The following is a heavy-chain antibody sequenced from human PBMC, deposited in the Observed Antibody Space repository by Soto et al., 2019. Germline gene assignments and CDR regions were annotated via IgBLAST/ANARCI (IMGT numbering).Heavy chain of an antibody. CDR2: IYPGDSDT. CDR1: GYSFTSYL. CDR3: AIVGSTIFGVVTSNYYYYGMDV. J-gene: IGHJ6*02. Sequence: GESLKISFKGSGYSFTSYLIGWVRQMPGKGLEWMGIIYPGDSDTRYSPSFQGQVTISADKSISTAYLQWSSLKASDTAMYYCAIVGSTIFGVVTSNYYYYGMDVWGQGITVTVSS. D-gene: IGHD3-3*01. V-gene: IGHV5-51*01.